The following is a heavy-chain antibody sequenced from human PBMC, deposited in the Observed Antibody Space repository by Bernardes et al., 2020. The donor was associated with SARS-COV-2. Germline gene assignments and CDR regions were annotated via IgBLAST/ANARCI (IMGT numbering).Heavy chain of an antibody. D-gene: IGHD2-21*02. J-gene: IGHJ6*02. CDR2: IYSSGTT. V-gene: IGHV4-39*01. CDR3: AGSSCGRDCYIGGLRSWDYGMDV. CDR1: GGSISNSNYY. Sequence: TLSLTCTVSGGSISNSNYYWGWIRQPPGKGLEWIGSIYSSGTTYYNPSLQRRVTKSLDTSKNQFSLRLTSVTAADTAVYYCAGSSCGRDCYIGGLRSWDYGMDVWGQGTTVTVSS.